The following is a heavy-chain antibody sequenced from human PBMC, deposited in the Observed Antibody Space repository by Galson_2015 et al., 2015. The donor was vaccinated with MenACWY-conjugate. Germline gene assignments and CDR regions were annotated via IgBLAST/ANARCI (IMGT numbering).Heavy chain of an antibody. CDR2: IHYSGST. V-gene: IGHV4-59*01. CDR3: ARVLADDSNKRGAFDI. J-gene: IGHJ3*02. CDR1: GGSISGYF. Sequence: SETLSLTCTVSGGSISGYFWSWIRQPPGKGLEWIGHIHYSGSTSYNPSLKSPVAMSAGTSKNQFSLKVTSVTAADTAVYFCARVLADDSNKRGAFDIWGQGTMVTVSS. D-gene: IGHD3-3*02.